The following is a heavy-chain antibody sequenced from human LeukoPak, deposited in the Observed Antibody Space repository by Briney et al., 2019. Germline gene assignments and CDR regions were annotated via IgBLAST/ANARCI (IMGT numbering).Heavy chain of an antibody. D-gene: IGHD2-15*01. CDR3: ARMSPLGYRSGGICYMDY. V-gene: IGHV3-53*01. CDR1: GCSVTANY. CDR2: LYSGGST. J-gene: IGHJ4*02. Sequence: GGSLRLSCAASGCSVTANYMSWVRQAPGQGLEWVSILYSGGSTYYADSVKGRFTISRDSSKNAVFLQMSSLRAEDTAVYYCARMSPLGYRSGGICYMDYWGQGTLVTVSS.